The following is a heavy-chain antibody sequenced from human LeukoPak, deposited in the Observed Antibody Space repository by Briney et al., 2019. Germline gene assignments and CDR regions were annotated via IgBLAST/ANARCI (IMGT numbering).Heavy chain of an antibody. CDR1: GFTFSSYS. CDR3: ARDLPNYYGSGSTFDY. Sequence: GGSLRLSCAASGFTFSSYSMNWVRQAPGKGLEWVSSISSSSSYIYYADSVKGRFTISRDNAKNSLYLQMNSLRAEDTAVYYCARDLPNYYGSGSTFDYWGQGTLVTVPS. D-gene: IGHD3-10*01. J-gene: IGHJ4*02. CDR2: ISSSSSYI. V-gene: IGHV3-21*01.